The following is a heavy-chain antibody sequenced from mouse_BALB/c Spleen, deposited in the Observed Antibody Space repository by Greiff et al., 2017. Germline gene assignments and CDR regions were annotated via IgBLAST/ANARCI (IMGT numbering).Heavy chain of an antibody. D-gene: IGHD5-5*01. V-gene: IGHV5-17*02. CDR2: ISSGSSTI. Sequence: EVKLVESGGGLVRPGGSRKLSCAASGFTFSSFGMHWVRQAPEKGLEWVAYISSGSSTIYYADTVKGRFTISRDNPKNTLFLQMTSLRSEDTAMYYCARSGGNYLYYCDYGGQGTTLTVSS. J-gene: IGHJ2*01. CDR1: GFTFSSFG. CDR3: ARSGGNYLYYCDY.